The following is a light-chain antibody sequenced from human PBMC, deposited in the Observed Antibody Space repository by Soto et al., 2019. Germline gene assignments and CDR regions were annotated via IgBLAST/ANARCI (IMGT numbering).Light chain of an antibody. J-gene: IGKJ4*01. V-gene: IGKV1D-13*01. CDR3: QQFNNYPLN. Sequence: AIQLTHSPSSLSASVLYRVTITFRASQGISSALAWYQQKPGKAPKLLIYDASSLESGVPSRFSGSGSGTDFTLTISSLQPEDFATYYCQQFNNYPLNFGGGTKVDIK. CDR1: QGISSA. CDR2: DAS.